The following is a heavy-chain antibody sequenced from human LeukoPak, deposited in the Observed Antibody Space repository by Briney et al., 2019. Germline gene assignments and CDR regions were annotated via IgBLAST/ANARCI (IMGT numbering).Heavy chain of an antibody. CDR1: GGSITSHY. V-gene: IGHV4-59*08. D-gene: IGHD3-10*01. Sequence: PSETLSLTCSVSGGSITSHYWSWIRQPPGKGLEWIGFISHSGYTNYNPSLKSRVSISVDTSKNQFSLRLNSVTAADPAVFYCARLYRPLVRGIHSASHYFDYWGQGTLATVSS. CDR3: ARLYRPLVRGIHSASHYFDY. J-gene: IGHJ4*02. CDR2: ISHSGYT.